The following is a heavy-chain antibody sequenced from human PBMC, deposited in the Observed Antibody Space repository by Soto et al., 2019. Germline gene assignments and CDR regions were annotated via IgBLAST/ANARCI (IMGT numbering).Heavy chain of an antibody. D-gene: IGHD6-19*01. Sequence: SETLSLTSPFSGLTVSSGSYYWSWIRQPPGKGLEWIGYIYYSGSTNYNPSLKSRVTISVDTSKNQFSLKLSSVTAADTAVYYCARGIEGWYQGRYYYGMDVWGQGTTVTVSS. CDR3: ARGIEGWYQGRYYYGMDV. CDR1: GLTVSSGSYY. V-gene: IGHV4-61*01. CDR2: IYYSGST. J-gene: IGHJ6*02.